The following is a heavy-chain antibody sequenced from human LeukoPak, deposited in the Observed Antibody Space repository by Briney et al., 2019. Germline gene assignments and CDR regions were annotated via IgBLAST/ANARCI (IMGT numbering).Heavy chain of an antibody. V-gene: IGHV4-34*01. CDR3: ARGIWKRWLQLGYYFDY. CDR1: GGSFSGYY. Sequence: SETLSLTCVVYGGSFSGYYWSWIRQPPGKGLEWIGEINHSGSTNYNPSLKSRVTISVDTSKNQFSLKLSSVTAADTAVYYCARGIWKRWLQLGYYFDYWGQGTLVTVSS. D-gene: IGHD5-24*01. J-gene: IGHJ4*02. CDR2: INHSGST.